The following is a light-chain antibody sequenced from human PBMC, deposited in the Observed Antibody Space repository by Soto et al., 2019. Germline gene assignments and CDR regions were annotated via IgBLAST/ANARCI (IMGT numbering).Light chain of an antibody. Sequence: DIQMTQSPSTLSASVGDRVTITCRASQSISDWLAWYQVKPGKAPKLLIYKASSLESGVPSRFSGSGFGTEFPLTISSLQPDDFAIYYCQQYNSYTFGPGTKVDF. CDR3: QQYNSYT. CDR2: KAS. V-gene: IGKV1-5*03. CDR1: QSISDW. J-gene: IGKJ3*01.